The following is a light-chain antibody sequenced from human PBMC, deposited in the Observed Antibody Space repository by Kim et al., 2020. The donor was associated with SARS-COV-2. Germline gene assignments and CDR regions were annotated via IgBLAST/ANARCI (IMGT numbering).Light chain of an antibody. CDR2: KDS. Sequence: SYELTQPPSVSVSPGQTARITCSGDALPKQYAYWYQQKPGQAPVLVIYKDSERPSGITERFSGSSSGTTVTLTISGVQAEDEADYYCQSADSSGTCWVFGGGTQLTVL. CDR1: ALPKQY. CDR3: QSADSSGTCWV. J-gene: IGLJ3*02. V-gene: IGLV3-25*03.